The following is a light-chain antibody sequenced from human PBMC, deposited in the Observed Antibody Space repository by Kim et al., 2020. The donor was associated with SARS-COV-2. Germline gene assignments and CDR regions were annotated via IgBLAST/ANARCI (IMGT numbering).Light chain of an antibody. CDR1: QGVSSN. Sequence: DIVMTQSPATLSVSTGERATLSCRASQGVSSNLAWYQQKPGQAPRLLIYDASTRASGSPARFSGSGSGTEFTLTISSLQSEDFAFYYCQQYNNWFPRYTFGQGNKLEL. V-gene: IGKV3-15*01. CDR3: QQYNNWFPRYT. J-gene: IGKJ2*01. CDR2: DAS.